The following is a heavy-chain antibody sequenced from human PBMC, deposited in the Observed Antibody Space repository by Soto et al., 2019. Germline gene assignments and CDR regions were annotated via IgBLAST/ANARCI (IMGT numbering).Heavy chain of an antibody. CDR1: GYSFAGYW. D-gene: IGHD3-22*01. CDR2: IDPSDSQT. CDR3: ARQIYDSDTGPNFQYYFDS. Sequence: PGESLKISFKGSGYSFAGYWITWVRQKPGKGLEWMGRIDPSDSQTYHSPSFRGHVTISVTKSITTVFLQWSSLRASDTAMYYCARQIYDSDTGPNFQYYFDSWGQGTPVTVSS. J-gene: IGHJ4*02. V-gene: IGHV5-10-1*01.